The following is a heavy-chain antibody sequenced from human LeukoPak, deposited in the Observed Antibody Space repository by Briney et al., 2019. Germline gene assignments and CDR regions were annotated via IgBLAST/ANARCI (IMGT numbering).Heavy chain of an antibody. CDR1: GYTFTGYY. D-gene: IGHD3-3*01. CDR2: ISAYNGNT. Sequence: ASVKVSCKASGYTFTGYYMHWVRQAPGQGLEWMGWISAYNGNTNYAQKLQGRVTMTTDTSTSTAYMELRSLRSDDTAVYYCARGRGVVVDAFDIWGQGTMVTVSS. CDR3: ARGRGVVVDAFDI. V-gene: IGHV1-18*04. J-gene: IGHJ3*02.